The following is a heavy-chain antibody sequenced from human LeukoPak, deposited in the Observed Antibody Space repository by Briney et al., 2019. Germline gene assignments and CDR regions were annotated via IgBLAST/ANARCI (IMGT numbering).Heavy chain of an antibody. CDR2: IYYSGST. J-gene: IGHJ6*03. V-gene: IGHV4-59*08. CDR3: ARLTGEQLATVNNRYHYIAV. Sequence: SETLSLTRTVSGGSITGYYWSWIRQPPGKGLEWIGYIYYSGSTNYDPSLKSRVTMSVDTPKNQFSLKLSSVTAADTAVYYCARLTGEQLATVNNRYHYIAVWGKGTAVTVSS. CDR1: GGSITGYY. D-gene: IGHD6-6*01.